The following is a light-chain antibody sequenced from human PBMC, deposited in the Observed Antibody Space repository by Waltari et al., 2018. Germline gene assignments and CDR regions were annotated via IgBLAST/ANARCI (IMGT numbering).Light chain of an antibody. CDR2: GAS. CDR1: QSVNSNY. Sequence: ELVLTQSPGTLSLSPGESASLSCRASQSVNSNYLAWYQQKPGQAPRLHIYGASSRATGIPDRFSGSGSGTDFTLTISRLAPEDFAVYYCQFDGSSPYTFGQGTKLEIK. CDR3: QFDGSSPYT. J-gene: IGKJ2*01. V-gene: IGKV3-20*01.